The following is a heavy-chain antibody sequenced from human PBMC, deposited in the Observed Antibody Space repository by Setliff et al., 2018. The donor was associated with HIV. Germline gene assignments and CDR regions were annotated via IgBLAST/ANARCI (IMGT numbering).Heavy chain of an antibody. CDR2: IYYSGST. D-gene: IGHD3-22*01. V-gene: IGHV4-39*02. CDR3: STDSSGYYSFDY. J-gene: IGHJ4*02. CDR1: GGSISSSRYY. Sequence: SETLSLTCTVAGGSISSSRYYWGWIRQSPGKGLEWIGSIYYSGSTHYNPSLKSRVTISVDTSKNQFSLQLSSVTAADTAVYFCSTDSSGYYSFDYWGQGTLVTVSS.